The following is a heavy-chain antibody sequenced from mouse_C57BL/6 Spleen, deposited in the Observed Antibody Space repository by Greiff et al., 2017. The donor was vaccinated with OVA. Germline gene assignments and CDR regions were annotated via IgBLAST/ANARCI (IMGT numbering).Heavy chain of an antibody. CDR3: TRREAY. V-gene: IGHV1-15*01. CDR2: IDPETGGT. J-gene: IGHJ3*01. CDR1: GYTFTDYE. Sequence: QVQLQQSGAELVRPGASVTLSCRASGYTFTDYEMHWVKQTPVHGLEWIGAIDPETGGTAYNQKFKGKAILTADKSSSTAYMELRSLTSEDSAVYYCTRREAYWGQGTLVTVSA.